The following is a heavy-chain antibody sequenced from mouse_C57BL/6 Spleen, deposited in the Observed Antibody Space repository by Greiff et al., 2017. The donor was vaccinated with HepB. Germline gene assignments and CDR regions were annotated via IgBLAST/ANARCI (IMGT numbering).Heavy chain of an antibody. V-gene: IGHV7-3*01. Sequence: EVKLVESGGGLVQPGGSLSLSCAASGFTFTDYYMSWVRQPPGKALEWLGFIRNKANGYTTEYSASVKGRFTISRDNSQSILYLQMNALRAEDSATYYCARYKVYYYGRGYLDYWGQGTTLTVSS. J-gene: IGHJ2*01. CDR2: IRNKANGYTT. CDR3: ARYKVYYYGRGYLDY. CDR1: GFTFTDYY. D-gene: IGHD1-1*01.